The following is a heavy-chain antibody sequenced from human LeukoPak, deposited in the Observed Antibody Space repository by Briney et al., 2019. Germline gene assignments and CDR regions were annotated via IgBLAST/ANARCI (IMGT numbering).Heavy chain of an antibody. CDR2: IYHSGST. D-gene: IGHD5-12*01. CDR1: GYSISSGYY. Sequence: NPSETLSLTCTVSGYSISSGYYWGWIRQPPGKGLEWIGSIYHSGSTYYNPSLKSRVTISVDTSKNQFSLKLSSVTAADTAVYYCASEVATTEFDYWGQGTLVTVSS. J-gene: IGHJ4*02. V-gene: IGHV4-38-2*02. CDR3: ASEVATTEFDY.